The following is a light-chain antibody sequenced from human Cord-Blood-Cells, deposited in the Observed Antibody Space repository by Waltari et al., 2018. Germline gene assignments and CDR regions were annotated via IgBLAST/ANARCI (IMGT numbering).Light chain of an antibody. V-gene: IGKV1-39*01. Sequence: DIQMTQSPSSLSASVGERVTITCRASQSISSYLNWYQQKPGKAPKLLIYAASSLQSGVPSRFSGSGSGTDFTLTISSLQPEDFATYYCQQSYSTPNFGPGTKVDIK. J-gene: IGKJ3*01. CDR3: QQSYSTPN. CDR1: QSISSY. CDR2: AAS.